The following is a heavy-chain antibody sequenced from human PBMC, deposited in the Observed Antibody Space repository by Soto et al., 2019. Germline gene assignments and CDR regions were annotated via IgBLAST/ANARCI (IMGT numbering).Heavy chain of an antibody. Sequence: QVPLVQSGPEVKKPGASVKVSCKASGYTFSSYGISWVRQAPGQGFEWMAWISVDNGNTNFAQRFQGRVTITTDTGASTAYMELRSLRTDDTAVFYCARFKQGDTRDPIGNPYSYYINVGGEGTTVTVSS. J-gene: IGHJ6*03. CDR3: ARFKQGDTRDPIGNPYSYYINV. CDR2: ISVDNGNT. D-gene: IGHD2-2*01. CDR1: GYTFSSYG. V-gene: IGHV1-18*01.